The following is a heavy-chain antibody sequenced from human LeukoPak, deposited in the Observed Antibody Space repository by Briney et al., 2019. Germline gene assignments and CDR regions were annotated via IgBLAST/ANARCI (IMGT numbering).Heavy chain of an antibody. J-gene: IGHJ4*02. CDR2: ISGSGGST. Sequence: RGGSLRLSCVASGFTFSSYAMNWVRPARGRGLEWVSTISGSGGSTFYADSVKGRFTISRDNSKNTLYLQMNSLRAEDTAVYYCAKVKCGGDCYDYFDYWGQGTLVTVSS. D-gene: IGHD2-21*02. CDR3: AKVKCGGDCYDYFDY. V-gene: IGHV3-23*01. CDR1: GFTFSSYA.